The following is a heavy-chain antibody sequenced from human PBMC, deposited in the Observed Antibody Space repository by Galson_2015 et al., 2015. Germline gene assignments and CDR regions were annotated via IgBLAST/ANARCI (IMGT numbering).Heavy chain of an antibody. J-gene: IGHJ3*02. CDR1: GFTFSSYS. Sequence: SLRLSCAASGFTFSSYSMNWVRQAPGKGLEWVSSISSSSSYIYYADSVKGRFTISRDNAKNSLYLQMNSLRAEDTAVYYCARDDMVRARVALDAFDIWGQGTMVTVSS. D-gene: IGHD3-10*01. CDR2: ISSSSSYI. V-gene: IGHV3-21*01. CDR3: ARDDMVRARVALDAFDI.